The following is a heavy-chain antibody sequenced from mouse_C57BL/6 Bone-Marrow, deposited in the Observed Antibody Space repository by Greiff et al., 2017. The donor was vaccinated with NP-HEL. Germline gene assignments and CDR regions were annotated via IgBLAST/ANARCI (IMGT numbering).Heavy chain of an antibody. CDR3: ARDYYGGRYFDV. V-gene: IGHV5-4*01. J-gene: IGHJ1*03. CDR2: ISDGGSYT. CDR1: GFTFSSYA. D-gene: IGHD1-1*02. Sequence: EVKLMESGGGLVKPGGSLKLSCAASGFTFSSYAMSWVRQTPEKRLEWVATISDGGSYTYYPDNVKGRFTISRDNAKNNLYLQMSHLKSEDTAMYYCARDYYGGRYFDVWGTGTTVTVSS.